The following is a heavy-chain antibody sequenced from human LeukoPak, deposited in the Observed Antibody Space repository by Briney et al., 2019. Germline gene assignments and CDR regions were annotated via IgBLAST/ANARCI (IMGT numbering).Heavy chain of an antibody. CDR2: MNPNSGNT. Sequence: ASVKVSCNASGYTFTDYYMHWVRQATGQGLEWMGWMNPNSGNTGYAQKFQGRVTMTRNTSISTAYMELSSLRSEDTAVYYCARAGGYSYGGYYYYYCMDVWGKGTTVTVSS. CDR3: ARAGGYSYGGYYYYYCMDV. D-gene: IGHD5-18*01. J-gene: IGHJ6*03. V-gene: IGHV1-8*02. CDR1: GYTFTDYY.